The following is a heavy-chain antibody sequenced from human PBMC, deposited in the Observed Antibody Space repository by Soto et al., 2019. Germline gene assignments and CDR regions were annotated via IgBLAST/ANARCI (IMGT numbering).Heavy chain of an antibody. V-gene: IGHV3-33*01. CDR2: LWSNGSKT. Sequence: QVQMVESGGGVVQPGGSLRLSCTASGFSLSRYGLHWVRQAPGKGLQWVAGLWSNGSKTSYTDSVKGRFTISRDTSKNMLYLQMNTLGAEDTAVYYCARDLHYWSLLIDHWGQGTLVTVSS. CDR3: ARDLHYWSLLIDH. CDR1: GFSLSRYG. J-gene: IGHJ4*02. D-gene: IGHD2-8*02.